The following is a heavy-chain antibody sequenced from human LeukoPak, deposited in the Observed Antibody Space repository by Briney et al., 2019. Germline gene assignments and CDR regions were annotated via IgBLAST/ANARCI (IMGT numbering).Heavy chain of an antibody. J-gene: IGHJ4*02. CDR3: ASGRRWIQLWLQWYFDY. D-gene: IGHD5-18*01. CDR1: GGSFSGYY. V-gene: IGHV4-34*01. Sequence: SETLSLTCAVYGGSFSGYYWSWIRQPPGKGLEWIGEINHSGSTNYNPSLKRRVTISVDTSKNQFSLKLSSVTAADTAVYYCASGRRWIQLWLQWYFDYWGQGTLVTVSS. CDR2: INHSGST.